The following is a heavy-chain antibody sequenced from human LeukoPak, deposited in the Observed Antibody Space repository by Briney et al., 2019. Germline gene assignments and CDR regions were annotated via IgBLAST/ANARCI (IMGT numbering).Heavy chain of an antibody. V-gene: IGHV3-30*18. CDR1: GFTFSRYG. CDR3: AKDMGYYYGSGSYLRENDY. CDR2: VSFEGSNK. D-gene: IGHD3-10*01. Sequence: GRSLRLSCAASGFTFSRYGMHWVRQAPGKGLEWVAVVSFEGSNKYYADSVKGRFTISRDNSKNTLSLQMNSLRAEDTAVYYCAKDMGYYYGSGSYLRENDYWGQGTLVTVSS. J-gene: IGHJ4*02.